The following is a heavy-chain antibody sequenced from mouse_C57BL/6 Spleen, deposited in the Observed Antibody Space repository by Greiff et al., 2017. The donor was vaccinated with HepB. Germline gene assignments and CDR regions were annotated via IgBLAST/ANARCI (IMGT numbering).Heavy chain of an antibody. D-gene: IGHD1-1*01. Sequence: DVMLVESGGGLVKPGGSLKLSCAASGFTFSDYGMHWVRQAPEKGLEWVAYISSGSSTIYYADTVKGRFTISRDNAKNTLFLQMTSLRSEDTAMYYCARRDHYYGSSYGGFDYWGQGTTLTVSS. J-gene: IGHJ2*01. CDR2: ISSGSSTI. CDR1: GFTFSDYG. CDR3: ARRDHYYGSSYGGFDY. V-gene: IGHV5-17*01.